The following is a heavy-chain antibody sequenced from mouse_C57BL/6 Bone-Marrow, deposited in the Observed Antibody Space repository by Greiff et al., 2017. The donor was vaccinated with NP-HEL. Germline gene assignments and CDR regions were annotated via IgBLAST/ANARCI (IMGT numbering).Heavy chain of an antibody. Sequence: EVNVVESEGGLVQPGSSMKLSCTASGFTFSDYYMAWVRQVPEKGLEWVANINYDGSSTYYLDSLKSRFIISRDNAKNILYLQMSSLKSEDTATYYCAREQGIYDGYPYYFDYWGQGTTLTVSS. CDR2: INYDGSST. J-gene: IGHJ2*01. V-gene: IGHV5-16*01. CDR3: AREQGIYDGYPYYFDY. D-gene: IGHD2-3*01. CDR1: GFTFSDYY.